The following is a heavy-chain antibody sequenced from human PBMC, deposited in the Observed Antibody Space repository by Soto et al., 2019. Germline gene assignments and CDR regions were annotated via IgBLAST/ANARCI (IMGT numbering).Heavy chain of an antibody. V-gene: IGHV1-8*01. CDR1: GYTFTSYD. CDR2: MNPNSGNT. J-gene: IGHJ5*02. Sequence: ASVKVSCKASGYTFTSYDINWVRQATGQGLEWMGWMNPNSGNTGYAQKFQGRVTMTRNTSISTAYMELSSLRAEDTAVYYCAKEDGIVVVPAATLHSPGNNWFDPWGQGTLVTVSS. D-gene: IGHD2-2*01. CDR3: AKEDGIVVVPAATLHSPGNNWFDP.